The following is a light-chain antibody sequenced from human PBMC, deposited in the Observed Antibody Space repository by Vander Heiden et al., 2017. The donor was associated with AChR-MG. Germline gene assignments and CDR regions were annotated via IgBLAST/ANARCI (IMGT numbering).Light chain of an antibody. CDR2: GAS. V-gene: IGKV3-15*01. CDR3: QQYNDWPPMYT. J-gene: IGKJ2*01. Sequence: EIVMTQSPVTLSVSPGERATLPCTASQSVSTNLVWYQQKPGQAPRLLIYGASTRATGIPARFSGSGSGTEFTLTISSLQSEDFAVYYCQQYNDWPPMYTFGQGTKLEMK. CDR1: QSVSTN.